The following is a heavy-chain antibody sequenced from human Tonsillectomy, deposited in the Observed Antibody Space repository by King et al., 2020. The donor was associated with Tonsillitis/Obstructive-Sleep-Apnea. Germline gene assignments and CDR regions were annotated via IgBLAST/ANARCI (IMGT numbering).Heavy chain of an antibody. D-gene: IGHD3-3*01. CDR3: AKAAGKITIFGVVRNAFDI. CDR1: GFTFRSYA. CDR2: SSGSGGST. Sequence: VQLVESGGGLVQPGGSLRLSCASSGFTFRSYAMSWVRQAPGEGLEWVSASSGSGGSTYYAYSVKGRFTISGDNSKNTLYLQMNSLRAEDTAVYYCAKAAGKITIFGVVRNAFDIWGQGTMVTVSS. J-gene: IGHJ3*02. V-gene: IGHV3-23*04.